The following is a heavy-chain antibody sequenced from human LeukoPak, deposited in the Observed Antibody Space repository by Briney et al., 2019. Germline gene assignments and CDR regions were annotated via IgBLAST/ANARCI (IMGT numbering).Heavy chain of an antibody. D-gene: IGHD3-10*02. CDR1: GFAFSTYW. V-gene: IGHV3-7*01. Sequence: GGSLRLSCAASGFAFSTYWMDWVRQAPGKGLEWVGNINQDGSVKHYVDSVRGRFTISRDNARNSVYLQMSALRVEDTAVYYCTRDFVLWGQGSLVTASS. CDR3: TRDFVL. CDR2: INQDGSVK. J-gene: IGHJ4*02.